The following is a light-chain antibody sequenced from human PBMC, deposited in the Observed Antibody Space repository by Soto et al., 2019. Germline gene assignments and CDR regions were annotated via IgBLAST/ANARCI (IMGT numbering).Light chain of an antibody. CDR1: QSISSW. Sequence: DIQMTQSPSTLSASVGDRVTITCRASQSISSWLAWYQQKPGKAPKLLIYDASSLESGVPSRFRGSGSGTEFTLTISSLQPDDFATYYCQQSRTFGQGTKVEIK. CDR3: QQSRT. V-gene: IGKV1-5*01. CDR2: DAS. J-gene: IGKJ1*01.